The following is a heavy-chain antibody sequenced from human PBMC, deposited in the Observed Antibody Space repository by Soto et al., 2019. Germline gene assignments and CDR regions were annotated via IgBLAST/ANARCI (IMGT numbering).Heavy chain of an antibody. D-gene: IGHD6-6*01. V-gene: IGHV1-8*01. Sequence: ASVKVSCKASGYTFTSYDINWVRQATGQGLEWMGWMNPNSGNTGYAQKFQGQVTISADKSISTAYLQWSSLKASDTAMYYCARLGRVAARTYYYYGMDVWGQGTTVTVSS. CDR1: GYTFTSYD. CDR3: ARLGRVAARTYYYYGMDV. J-gene: IGHJ6*02. CDR2: MNPNSGNT.